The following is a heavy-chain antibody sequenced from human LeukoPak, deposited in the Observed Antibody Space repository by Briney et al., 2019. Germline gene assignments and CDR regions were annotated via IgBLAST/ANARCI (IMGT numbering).Heavy chain of an antibody. CDR2: IIPILGIA. Sequence: SVKVSCKASGGTFSSYAISWVRQAPGQGLEWMGRIIPILGIANYAQKFQGRVTITADKSTSTAYMELSSLRSEDTAVYSCARVIVSGSLHLDYWGQGTLVTVSS. J-gene: IGHJ4*02. V-gene: IGHV1-69*04. CDR3: ARVIVSGSLHLDY. D-gene: IGHD3-10*01. CDR1: GGTFSSYA.